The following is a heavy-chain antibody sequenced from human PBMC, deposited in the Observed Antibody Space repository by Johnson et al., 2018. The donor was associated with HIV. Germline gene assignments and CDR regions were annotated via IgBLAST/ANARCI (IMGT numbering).Heavy chain of an antibody. Sequence: QVQLVESGGGVVQPGRSLRLSCEAYGFTFRDYGMHWVRQAPGKGLEWVAVIWFDGITNYYSDSVKGRFTISRDLSKNTLYLQMNSLRAEDTAVYYCASFAAAGDAFDIWGQGTMVTVSS. V-gene: IGHV3-33*01. J-gene: IGHJ3*02. D-gene: IGHD6-13*01. CDR1: GFTFRDYG. CDR2: IWFDGITN. CDR3: ASFAAAGDAFDI.